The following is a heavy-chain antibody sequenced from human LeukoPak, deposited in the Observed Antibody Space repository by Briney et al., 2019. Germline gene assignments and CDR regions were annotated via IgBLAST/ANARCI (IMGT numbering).Heavy chain of an antibody. Sequence: ASVKVSCKTSGYLFTSHGITWVRQAPGQGLEWMGWISGYTGNSNYAQKFQGRVTMTTETSTNTVYMELRSLTSEDTGVYYCAREGGDTPMVKFDSWGQGTLVTVSS. CDR3: AREGGDTPMVKFDS. D-gene: IGHD5-18*01. CDR2: ISGYTGNS. V-gene: IGHV1-18*01. CDR1: GYLFTSHG. J-gene: IGHJ4*02.